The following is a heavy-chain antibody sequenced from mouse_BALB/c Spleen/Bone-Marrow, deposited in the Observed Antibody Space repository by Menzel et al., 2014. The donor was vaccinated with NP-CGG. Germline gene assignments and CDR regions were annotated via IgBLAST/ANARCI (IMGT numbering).Heavy chain of an antibody. J-gene: IGHJ4*01. CDR1: GYTFTSYW. Sequence: QVQLKESGAELVRPGASVKLSCRASGYTFTSYWINWVKQRPGQGLEWIGNIYPSDSYTNYNQRFKDKATLTVDKSSSTAYMQLSSPTSENSAVYYGTRYGNSHYYAMDYWGQGTSVTVSS. CDR2: IYPSDSYT. CDR3: TRYGNSHYYAMDY. V-gene: IGHV1-69*02. D-gene: IGHD1-1*01.